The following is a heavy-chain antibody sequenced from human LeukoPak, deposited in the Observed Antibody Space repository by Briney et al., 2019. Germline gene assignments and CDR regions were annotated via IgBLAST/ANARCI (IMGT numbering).Heavy chain of an antibody. CDR3: GGSADYYDSSGATPIDY. CDR1: GYSFTDKY. CDR2: INPNSGGT. Sequence: ASVKVSCKASGYSFTDKYMHWVRQAPGQGLEWMGWINPNSGGTNYAQKFQGRVTMTRDTSISTAYMELSRLRSDDTAVYYCGGSADYYDSSGATPIDYWGQGTLVTVSS. D-gene: IGHD3-22*01. J-gene: IGHJ4*02. V-gene: IGHV1-2*02.